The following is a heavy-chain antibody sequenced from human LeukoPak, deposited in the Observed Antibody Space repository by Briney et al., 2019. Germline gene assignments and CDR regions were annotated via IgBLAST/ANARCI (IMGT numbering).Heavy chain of an antibody. J-gene: IGHJ6*02. Sequence: SETLSLTCTVSGGSISSNSYYWGWIRQPPGRGLEWIGSIYYSGSTDYNPSLKSRVTISVDTSKNQFSLKLSSVTAADTAVYYCASGYIGSSWYPYYYYGMDVWGQGTTVTVSS. CDR3: ASGYIGSSWYPYYYYGMDV. V-gene: IGHV4-39*07. CDR1: GGSISSNSYY. CDR2: IYYSGST. D-gene: IGHD6-13*01.